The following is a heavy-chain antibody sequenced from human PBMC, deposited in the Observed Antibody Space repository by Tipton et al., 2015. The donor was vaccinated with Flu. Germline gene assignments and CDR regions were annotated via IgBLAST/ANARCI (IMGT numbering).Heavy chain of an antibody. V-gene: IGHV4-38-2*02. J-gene: IGHJ4*02. CDR1: GDSIRSDYY. CDR2: IHHTGNR. D-gene: IGHD3-10*01. CDR3: ARSTYYYGSGSSDY. Sequence: TLSLTCTVSGDSIRSDYYWGWIRQPPGKGLEWIGNIHHTGNRYYNPSLKSRVTISVDTAKNQFSQRLSSVTAADTAVYYCARSTYYYGSGSSDYWGQGTLVTVSS.